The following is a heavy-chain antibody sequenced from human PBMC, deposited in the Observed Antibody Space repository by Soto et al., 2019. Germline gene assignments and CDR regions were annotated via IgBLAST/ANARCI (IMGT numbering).Heavy chain of an antibody. Sequence: ASVKVSCKASGYTFSSYGISWVRQAPGQGLEWMGWITTYNGYTNYAQRLQGRVTMTTDTSTSTAYMELRSLRSDDTVVYYCARVYYDILTGYYRSWFDPWGQGTLVTVSS. CDR2: ITTYNGYT. D-gene: IGHD3-9*01. V-gene: IGHV1-18*01. CDR3: ARVYYDILTGYYRSWFDP. J-gene: IGHJ5*02. CDR1: GYTFSSYG.